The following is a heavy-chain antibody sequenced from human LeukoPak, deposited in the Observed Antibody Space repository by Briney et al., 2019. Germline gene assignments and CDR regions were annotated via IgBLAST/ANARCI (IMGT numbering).Heavy chain of an antibody. D-gene: IGHD3-3*01. CDR1: GFTFGDYA. CDR2: IRSKAYGGTT. CDR3: TRLRFLEWLFDY. V-gene: IGHV3-49*04. J-gene: IGHJ4*02. Sequence: PGGSLRLSCTASGFTFGDYAMSWVRQAPGKGLEWVGFIRSKAYGGTTEYAASVEGRFPISRVDSKSIAYLQMNSLKTEDTAVYYCTRLRFLEWLFDYWGQGTLVTVSS.